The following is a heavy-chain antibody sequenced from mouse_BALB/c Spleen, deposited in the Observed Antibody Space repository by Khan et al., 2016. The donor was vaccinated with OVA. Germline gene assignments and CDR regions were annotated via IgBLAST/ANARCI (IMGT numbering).Heavy chain of an antibody. D-gene: IGHD3-3*01. J-gene: IGHJ2*01. CDR2: IYPGTDYT. Sequence: QVQLKQSGAELVRPGASVKLSCKTSGYTFTSYWIHWVKQRSGQGLEWIARIYPGTDYTYYNEKLKDKATLTADKSSSTAYMQLISLKSEDSAVYFCASEKAVYYFAYWGQGTTLTVSS. CDR1: GYTFTSYW. CDR3: ASEKAVYYFAY. V-gene: IGHV1-76*01.